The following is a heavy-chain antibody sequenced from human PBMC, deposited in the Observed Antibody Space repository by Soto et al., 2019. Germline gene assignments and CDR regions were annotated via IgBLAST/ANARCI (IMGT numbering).Heavy chain of an antibody. Sequence: EVQLVESGGGLVQPGGSLRLSCAASGFTFSSYDMHWVRQATGKGLEWVSAIGTAGDTYYPGSVKGRFTISRENAKNSLYLQMNSLRAGDTAVYYCARGGVGATKGSFAYWGQGTLVTVYS. CDR2: IGTAGDT. J-gene: IGHJ4*02. CDR1: GFTFSSYD. CDR3: ARGGVGATKGSFAY. D-gene: IGHD1-26*01. V-gene: IGHV3-13*04.